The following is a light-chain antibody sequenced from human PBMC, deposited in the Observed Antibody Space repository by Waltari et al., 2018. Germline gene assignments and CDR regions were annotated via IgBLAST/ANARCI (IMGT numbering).Light chain of an antibody. CDR1: SSNIGSNY. V-gene: IGLV1-47*01. J-gene: IGLJ3*02. CDR2: RSN. Sequence: QSVLTQPPSASGTPGQRVTISCSGSSSNIGSNYVYWYQQLPGTAPKRLIYRSNRRPSGVHDRLSGAKSGTAAALAISGLRSEDEADYYCAAWDDNLSGGVFGGWTKLTVL. CDR3: AAWDDNLSGGV.